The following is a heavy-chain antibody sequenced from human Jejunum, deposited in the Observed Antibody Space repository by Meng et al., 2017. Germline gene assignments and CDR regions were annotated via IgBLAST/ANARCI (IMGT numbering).Heavy chain of an antibody. V-gene: IGHV4-4*02. J-gene: IGHJ4*02. CDR1: GASISRTNW. D-gene: IGHD2-8*01. Sequence: QVALQESGPGLVKPSGTLSLTCAVSGASISRTNWWSWVRQPPGKGLEWIGKIDPSESTHYNPSLKGRVTISADRSKNQFSLRLTSVTAADTAIYYCARAYCTDVSCHDFIDSWGQGTLVTVSS. CDR3: ARAYCTDVSCHDFIDS. CDR2: IDPSEST.